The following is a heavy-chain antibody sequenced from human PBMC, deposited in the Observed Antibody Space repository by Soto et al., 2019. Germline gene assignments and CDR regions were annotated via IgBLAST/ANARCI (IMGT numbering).Heavy chain of an antibody. Sequence: SETLSLTSTVSYGSIGGFYWSWIRQPPGKGLDFVGHIYYTGSTYYNPSLKSRVTISMDTSKNQFSLSLTSVTAADTAVYYCARHGSYTNRLYSFDIWGQGTMVTVSS. CDR3: ARHGSYTNRLYSFDI. CDR2: IYYTGST. CDR1: YGSIGGFY. D-gene: IGHD4-4*01. V-gene: IGHV4-59*08. J-gene: IGHJ3*02.